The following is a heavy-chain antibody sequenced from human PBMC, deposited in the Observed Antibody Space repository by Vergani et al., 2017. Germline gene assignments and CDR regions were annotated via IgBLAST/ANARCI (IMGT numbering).Heavy chain of an antibody. CDR1: GFTFSSYA. CDR3: ARERGYSYGVPPRDLDD. CDR2: LSGSGGST. D-gene: IGHD5-18*01. V-gene: IGHV3-23*01. J-gene: IGHJ4*02. Sequence: EVQLLESGGGLVQPGGSLRLSCAASGFTFSSYAMSWVRQAPGKGLEWVSALSGSGGSTYYADSGKGRCTISRDISKNTLYLQRNSLRAEDTAVYYCARERGYSYGVPPRDLDDWGQGTLVTVSS.